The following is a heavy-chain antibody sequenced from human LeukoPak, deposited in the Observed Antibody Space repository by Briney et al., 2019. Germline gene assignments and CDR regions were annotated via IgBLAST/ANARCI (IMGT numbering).Heavy chain of an antibody. V-gene: IGHV3-53*01. CDR1: GNYW. CDR3: AREDGFGDFDY. CDR2: IYSGGST. D-gene: IGHD3-10*01. J-gene: IGHJ4*02. Sequence: GGSLRLSCAASGNYWMHWVRQAPGKGLEWVSVIYSGGSTYYADSVKGRFTISRDNSKNTLYLQMNSLRAEDTAVYYCAREDGFGDFDYWGQGTLVTVSS.